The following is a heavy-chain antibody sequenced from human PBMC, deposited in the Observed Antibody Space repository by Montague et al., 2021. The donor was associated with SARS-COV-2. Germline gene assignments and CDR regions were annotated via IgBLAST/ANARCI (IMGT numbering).Heavy chain of an antibody. Sequence: TLSLTCTVSGGSISSGGYCWNWLRQYPGKGLEGIGYIYNSGTTSYSPSLRSPATMSIATSKNLFSLKPASVTAADTAVYYCARTVRYIGYDYSWFDLWGQGTPVTVSS. D-gene: IGHD5-12*01. CDR3: ARTVRYIGYDYSWFDL. V-gene: IGHV4-31*01. CDR2: IYNSGTT. CDR1: GGSISSGGYC. J-gene: IGHJ5*02.